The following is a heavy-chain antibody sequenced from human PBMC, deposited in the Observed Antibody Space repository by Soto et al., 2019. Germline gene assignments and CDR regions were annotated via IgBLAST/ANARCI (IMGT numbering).Heavy chain of an antibody. J-gene: IGHJ4*02. CDR1: GGSISSGGYY. Sequence: SETLSLTCTVSGGSISSGGYYWSWIRQHPGKGLEWIGYIYYSGSTYYNPSLKSRVTISVDTSKNQFSLKLSSVTAADTAVYYCARALNSNYYDSSGYYDYWGQGTLVTAPQ. D-gene: IGHD3-22*01. CDR3: ARALNSNYYDSSGYYDY. V-gene: IGHV4-31*03. CDR2: IYYSGST.